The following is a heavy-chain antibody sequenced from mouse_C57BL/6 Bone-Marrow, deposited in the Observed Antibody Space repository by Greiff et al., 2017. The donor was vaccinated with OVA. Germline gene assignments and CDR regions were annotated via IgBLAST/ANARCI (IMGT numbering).Heavy chain of an antibody. D-gene: IGHD4-1*01. Sequence: EVKVVESGGGLVQPGGSLKLSCAASGFTFSDYYMYWVRQTPEKRLEWVAYISNGGGSTYYPDTVKGRFTISRDNAKNTLYLQMSRLKSEDTAMYYCARRAGAMDYWGQGTSVTVSS. CDR2: ISNGGGST. V-gene: IGHV5-12*01. J-gene: IGHJ4*01. CDR1: GFTFSDYY. CDR3: ARRAGAMDY.